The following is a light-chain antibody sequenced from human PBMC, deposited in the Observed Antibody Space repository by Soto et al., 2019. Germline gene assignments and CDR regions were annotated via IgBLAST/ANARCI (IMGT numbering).Light chain of an antibody. J-gene: IGKJ2*01. Sequence: EIVLTQSPATLSLSPGDRATLSCGASQSVSSSYLAWYQQKPGLAPRLLIYDASSRSAGLPDRVSGSGSGTEFTRTVRRLEPEDVAVYYCQQYGSSPYTFGQGTKLEIK. CDR3: QQYGSSPYT. V-gene: IGKV3D-20*01. CDR2: DAS. CDR1: QSVSSSY.